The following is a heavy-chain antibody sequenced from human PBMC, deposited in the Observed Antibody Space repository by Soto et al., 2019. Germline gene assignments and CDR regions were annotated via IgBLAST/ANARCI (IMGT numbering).Heavy chain of an antibody. J-gene: IGHJ4*02. V-gene: IGHV4-30-2*01. D-gene: IGHD2-2*01. CDR3: AIQLGYCISTSCYHFDY. Sequence: PSETLSLTCAVSGGSISSGGYSWSWIRQPPGKGLEWIGYIYHSGSTYYNPSLKSRVTISVDRSKNQFSLKLSSVTAADTAVYYCAIQLGYCISTSCYHFDYWGQGTLVTVSS. CDR1: GGSISSGGYS. CDR2: IYHSGST.